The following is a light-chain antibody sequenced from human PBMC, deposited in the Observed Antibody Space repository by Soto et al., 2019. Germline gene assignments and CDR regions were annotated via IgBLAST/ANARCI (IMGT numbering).Light chain of an antibody. J-gene: IGKJ2*01. Sequence: EIVMTQPPATLSVSPGERATLSCRASQSVSSNLAWYQQKPGQAPRLLIYGASTRATGIPARFSGSGSGTEFTLTISSLQSEDFAVYYCQQYNIWPPYTFGQGTKLEIK. CDR1: QSVSSN. V-gene: IGKV3-15*01. CDR2: GAS. CDR3: QQYNIWPPYT.